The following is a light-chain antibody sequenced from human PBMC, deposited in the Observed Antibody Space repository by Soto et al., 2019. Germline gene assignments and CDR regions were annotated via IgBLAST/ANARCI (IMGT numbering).Light chain of an antibody. CDR1: SSDVGGYNH. J-gene: IGLJ1*01. Sequence: QSALTQPASVSGSPGQSITISCTGTSSDVGGYNHVSWYQHLPGKAPKVMIYDVNNRPSGASNRFSGSKSGNTASLTISGLQAEDEVDYYCSSYTSSRTHVFGTGTKLTVL. V-gene: IGLV2-14*03. CDR3: SSYTSSRTHV. CDR2: DVN.